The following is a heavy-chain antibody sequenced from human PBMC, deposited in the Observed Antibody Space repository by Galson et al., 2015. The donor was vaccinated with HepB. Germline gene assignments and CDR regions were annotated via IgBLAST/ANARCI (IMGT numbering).Heavy chain of an antibody. Sequence: ETLSLTCTVSPASVSSSLYYWVWVRQPPEKGLEWIGSIYYTGNTYYNSSLKSRVTISADMSKNQFSLKVNSVTAADTAVYYCARAAGDSSTYANDYWGQGALVTVSS. V-gene: IGHV4-39*07. CDR1: PASVSSSLYY. CDR3: ARAAGDSSTYANDY. J-gene: IGHJ4*02. CDR2: IYYTGNT. D-gene: IGHD5-18*01.